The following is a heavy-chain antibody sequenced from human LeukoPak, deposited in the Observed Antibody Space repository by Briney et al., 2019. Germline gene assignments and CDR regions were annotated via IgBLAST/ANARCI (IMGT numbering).Heavy chain of an antibody. J-gene: IGHJ4*02. D-gene: IGHD3-22*01. V-gene: IGHV3-21*01. CDR2: ISSRSAHI. Sequence: PGGSLRLSCAASDSTFSSFSMRWVRQAPGKGLFWVAAISSRSAHIYYADSVKGRFTISRDNSKNTLYLQMNSLRAEDTAMYYCAKDGIVVSYFDYWGQGTLVTVSS. CDR1: DSTFSSFS. CDR3: AKDGIVVSYFDY.